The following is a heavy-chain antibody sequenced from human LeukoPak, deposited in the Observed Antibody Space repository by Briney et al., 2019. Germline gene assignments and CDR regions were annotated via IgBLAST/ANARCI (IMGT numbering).Heavy chain of an antibody. D-gene: IGHD3-3*01. Sequence: GASVKVSCKASGYTFTTYYIHWVRQAPGQGFDWMGIINPSGESTTYAQKFQGRVTMTRATSTSTVYMELSSLRSEDTAVYYCARGFWSGYYYFDYWGQGTLVTVSS. CDR2: INPSGEST. V-gene: IGHV1-46*01. J-gene: IGHJ4*02. CDR3: ARGFWSGYYYFDY. CDR1: GYTFTTYY.